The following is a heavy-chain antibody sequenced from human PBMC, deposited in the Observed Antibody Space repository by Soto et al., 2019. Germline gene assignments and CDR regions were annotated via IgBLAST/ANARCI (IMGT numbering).Heavy chain of an antibody. V-gene: IGHV3-74*01. CDR3: ARECPYRHGVDD. CDR1: GFTFSSYW. D-gene: IGHD4-4*01. Sequence: PGGSLRLSCAASGFTFSSYWMHWVRQAPGKGLVWVSRIKHDGSSTSYADSVKGRFTISRDNAKNTLYLEMNSLRADDTAVYKCARECPYRHGVDDWGQGTTVTVSS. CDR2: IKHDGSST. J-gene: IGHJ6*02.